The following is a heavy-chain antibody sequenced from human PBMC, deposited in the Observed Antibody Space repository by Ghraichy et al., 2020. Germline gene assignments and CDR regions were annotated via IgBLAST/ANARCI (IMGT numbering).Heavy chain of an antibody. V-gene: IGHV3-23*01. J-gene: IGHJ6*02. CDR3: AKVPYGGNSPHADPYYYYGMDV. CDR1: GFTFSSYA. Sequence: GGSLRLSCAASGFTFSSYAMSWVRQAPGKGLEWVSAISGSGGSTYYADSVKGRFTISRDNSKNTLYLQMNSLRAEDTAVYYCAKVPYGGNSPHADPYYYYGMDVWGQGTTVTVSS. CDR2: ISGSGGST. D-gene: IGHD4-23*01.